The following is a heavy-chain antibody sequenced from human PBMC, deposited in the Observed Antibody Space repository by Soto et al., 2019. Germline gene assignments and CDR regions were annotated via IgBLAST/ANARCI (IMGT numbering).Heavy chain of an antibody. J-gene: IGHJ6*03. Sequence: EVQLLESGGGLIQPGGSLRLFCAASGFTFSNYAMNWVRQAPGKGLEWVSVISGSGSSTYYADSVKGRFTIARDNSKNTLYLQMSSLRAEDTAVYYCARRNGDGDYAYYYYYYMDVWGKGTTVTVSS. CDR2: ISGSGSST. CDR3: ARRNGDGDYAYYYYYYMDV. V-gene: IGHV3-23*01. D-gene: IGHD4-17*01. CDR1: GFTFSNYA.